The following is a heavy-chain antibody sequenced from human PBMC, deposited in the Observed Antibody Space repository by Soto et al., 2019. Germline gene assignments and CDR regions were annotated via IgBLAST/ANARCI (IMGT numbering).Heavy chain of an antibody. V-gene: IGHV3-7*03. CDR1: GFSFSSSW. J-gene: IGHJ5*02. Sequence: GRSLRLSCAPSGFSFSSSWMSCVRQAPRKGLEWVANIKHAGREKYYVDSVKGRFTISRDNAKNLPYRQINSLTAEDTAVHYYARGGVRSGAYNGWFGTWGKGTLVTVSS. CDR2: IKHAGREK. D-gene: IGHD3-16*01. CDR3: ARGGVRSGAYNGWFGT.